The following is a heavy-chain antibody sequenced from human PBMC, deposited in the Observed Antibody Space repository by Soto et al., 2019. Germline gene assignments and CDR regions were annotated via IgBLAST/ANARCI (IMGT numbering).Heavy chain of an antibody. Sequence: GGSLRLSCAASGFTFSSYSMNWVRQAPGKGLEWVSSISSSSSYIYYPDSVKGRFTIPRDNAKNSLYLQMNSLRAEDTAVYYCAGARGYLAFDIWGQGTMVTVSS. D-gene: IGHD1-1*01. J-gene: IGHJ3*02. CDR3: AGARGYLAFDI. CDR1: GFTFSSYS. CDR2: ISSSSSYI. V-gene: IGHV3-21*01.